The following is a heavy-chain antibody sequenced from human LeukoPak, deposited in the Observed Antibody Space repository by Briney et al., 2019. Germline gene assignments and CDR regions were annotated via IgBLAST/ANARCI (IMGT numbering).Heavy chain of an antibody. J-gene: IGHJ4*02. CDR3: ARRLWFGELSPTRYFDY. V-gene: IGHV4-34*01. Sequence: SETLSLTCAVYGGSFSGYYWSWIRQPPGKGLEWIGSIYYSGSTYYNPSLKSRVTISVDTSKNQFSLKLSSVTAADTAVYYCARRLWFGELSPTRYFDYWGQGTLVTVSS. CDR1: GGSFSGYY. D-gene: IGHD3-10*01. CDR2: IYYSGST.